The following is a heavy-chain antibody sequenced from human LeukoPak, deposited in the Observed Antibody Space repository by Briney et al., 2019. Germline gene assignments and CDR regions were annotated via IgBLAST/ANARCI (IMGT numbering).Heavy chain of an antibody. J-gene: IGHJ5*02. CDR3: ARGTYGSGANWFDP. D-gene: IGHD3-10*01. Sequence: PSQTLSLTCAVSGESVSSGPFSWNWIRQTPTKGLEWIGYIYHRRTTYYIPSLKSRLTLSIDRSKNQISLTLTSVTAAESAVYYCARGTYGSGANWFDPWGQGTLVTVSS. CDR2: IYHRRTT. CDR1: GESVSSGPFS. V-gene: IGHV4-30-2*01.